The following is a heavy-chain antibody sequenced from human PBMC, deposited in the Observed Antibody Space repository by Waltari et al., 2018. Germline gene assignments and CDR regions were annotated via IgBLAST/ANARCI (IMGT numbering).Heavy chain of an antibody. CDR2: ISSSSSYI. Sequence: EVQLVESGGGLVKPGGSLRLSCAASGFTFGSYSMNWVRQAPGKGLEWVSSISSSSSYIYYADSVKGRFTISRDNAKNSLYLQMNSLRAEDTAVYYCARAKHYFDYWGQGTLVTVSS. CDR3: ARAKHYFDY. CDR1: GFTFGSYS. J-gene: IGHJ4*02. V-gene: IGHV3-21*01.